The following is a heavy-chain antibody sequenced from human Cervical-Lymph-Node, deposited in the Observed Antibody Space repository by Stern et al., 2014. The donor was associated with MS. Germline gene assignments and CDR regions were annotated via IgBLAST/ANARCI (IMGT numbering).Heavy chain of an antibody. CDR1: GGSFKSYA. Sequence: QVQLLQPGAEVKKPGSSVRVSCKASGGSFKSYAFNWLRQAPGQGLEWMGDFVPMFAKPNYAQKFQARVTVTADEATNTVYMELSFLTSEDTAVYYCARERSIHYPAFAPWGQGTLVTVSS. D-gene: IGHD3-10*01. J-gene: IGHJ5*02. V-gene: IGHV1-69*01. CDR3: ARERSIHYPAFAP. CDR2: FVPMFAKP.